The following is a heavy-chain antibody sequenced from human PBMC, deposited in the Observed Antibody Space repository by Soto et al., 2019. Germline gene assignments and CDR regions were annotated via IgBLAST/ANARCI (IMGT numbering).Heavy chain of an antibody. CDR2: IKSKTDGGTT. V-gene: IGHV3-15*07. D-gene: IGHD3-10*01. CDR1: GFTFSNAW. CDR3: TTGPGAPSYYFDY. Sequence: SGGSLRLSCAASGFTFSNAWMNWVRQAPGKGLEWVGRIKSKTDGGTTDYAAPVKGRFTISRDDSKNTLYLQMDSLKTEDTAVYYCTTGPGAPSYYFDYWGQGTLVTVSS. J-gene: IGHJ4*02.